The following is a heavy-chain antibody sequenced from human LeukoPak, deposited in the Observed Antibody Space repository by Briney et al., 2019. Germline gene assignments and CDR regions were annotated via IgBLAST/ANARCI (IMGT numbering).Heavy chain of an antibody. CDR1: GGSISSSSYY. J-gene: IGHJ4*02. D-gene: IGHD1-26*01. V-gene: IGHV4-39*07. CDR2: IYYSGST. CDR3: ARDQVAGATSFDY. Sequence: SETLSLTCTVSGGSISSSSYYWGWIRQPPGKGLEWIGSIYYSGSTYYNPSLKSRVTISVDTSKNQFSLKLSSVTAADTAVYYCARDQVAGATSFDYRGQGTLVTVSS.